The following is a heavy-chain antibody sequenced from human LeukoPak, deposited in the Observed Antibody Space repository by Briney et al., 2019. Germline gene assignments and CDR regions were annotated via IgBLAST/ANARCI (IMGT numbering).Heavy chain of an antibody. V-gene: IGHV3-9*01. D-gene: IGHD2-2*01. J-gene: IGHJ4*02. Sequence: GGSLRLSCAASGFTFDDYAMRWVRQPPGKGLEWVSGISWHSATIGYADSVKGRFTVSRDNAKNSLYLQMNSLRAEDTALYYCAKGGYCSSTSCALFDYWGQGTLVTVSS. CDR3: AKGGYCSSTSCALFDY. CDR2: ISWHSATI. CDR1: GFTFDDYA.